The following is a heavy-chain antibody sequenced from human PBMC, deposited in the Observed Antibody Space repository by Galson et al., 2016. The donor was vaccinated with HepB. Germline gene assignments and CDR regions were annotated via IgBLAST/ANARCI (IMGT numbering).Heavy chain of an antibody. CDR2: IFHSGST. J-gene: IGHJ6*02. Sequence: TLSLTCAVSGGSISSSNWWSWVRQPPGKGLDWIGEIFHSGSTNYNPSLKSRVTISVDKSKNQFSLKLSSVTAADTAVYYCARAEGYLVPADYYYYGMDVWGQGTTVTVSS. D-gene: IGHD2-2*01. CDR1: GGSISSSNW. V-gene: IGHV4-4*02. CDR3: ARAEGYLVPADYYYYGMDV.